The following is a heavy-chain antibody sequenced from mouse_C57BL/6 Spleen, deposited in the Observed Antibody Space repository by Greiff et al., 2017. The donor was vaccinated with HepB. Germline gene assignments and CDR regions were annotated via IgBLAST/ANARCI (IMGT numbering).Heavy chain of an antibody. CDR3: AKCDYYCSSGYTMDY. J-gene: IGHJ4*01. CDR2: IDPSDSYT. CDR1: GYTFTSYW. D-gene: IGHD1-1*01. V-gene: IGHV1-59*01. Sequence: VQLQQPGAELVRPGTSVKLSCQASGYTFTSYWMHWVKQRPGQGLEWIGVIDPSDSYTNYNQNFMGKATLTVDTSASTAYMQLSSLTSDDSAVYYCAKCDYYCSSGYTMDYCGQVTSGTVSS.